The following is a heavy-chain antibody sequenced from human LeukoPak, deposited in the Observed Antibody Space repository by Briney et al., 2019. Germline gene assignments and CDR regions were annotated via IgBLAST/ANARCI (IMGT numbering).Heavy chain of an antibody. J-gene: IGHJ4*02. V-gene: IGHV4-34*01. Sequence: SSETLSLTCAVYGGSFSGYYWSWIRQPPGKGLEWIGEINHSGSTNYNPSLKSRVTISVDTSKNQFSLKLSSVTAADTAVYYCARRGSGVLDYWGPGTLVTVSS. D-gene: IGHD3-16*01. CDR1: GGSFSGYY. CDR3: ARRGSGVLDY. CDR2: INHSGST.